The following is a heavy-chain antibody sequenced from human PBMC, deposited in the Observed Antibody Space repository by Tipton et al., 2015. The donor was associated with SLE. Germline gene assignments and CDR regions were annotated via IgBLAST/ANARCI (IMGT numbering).Heavy chain of an antibody. J-gene: IGHJ4*02. Sequence: LRLSCTVSGGSISSGSYYWSWIRQPAGKGLEWIGHIYTSGSTNYNPSLKSRVTISVDTSKNQFSLKLSSVTAADTAVYYCAREGGVYIPDYWGQGTLVTVSS. CDR2: IYTSGST. CDR3: AREGGVYIPDY. CDR1: GGSISSGSYY. V-gene: IGHV4-61*09. D-gene: IGHD6-13*01.